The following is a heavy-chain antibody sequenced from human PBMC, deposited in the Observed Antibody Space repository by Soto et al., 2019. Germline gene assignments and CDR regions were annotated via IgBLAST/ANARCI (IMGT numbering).Heavy chain of an antibody. V-gene: IGHV1-3*05. CDR1: GYTFTSYA. Sequence: QVQLVQSGAEEKKPGASVKVSCKASGYTFTSYAMHWVRQAPGQRLEWMGGINDGNGNTKYSQKFQGRVTITRDTSASTAYMELSSLRSEDTAVYYCARSIVVVTALDYWGQGTLVTVSS. CDR2: INDGNGNT. J-gene: IGHJ4*02. D-gene: IGHD2-21*02. CDR3: ARSIVVVTALDY.